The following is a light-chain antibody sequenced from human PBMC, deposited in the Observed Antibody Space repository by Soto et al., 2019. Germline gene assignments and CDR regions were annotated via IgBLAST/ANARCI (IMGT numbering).Light chain of an antibody. J-gene: IGKJ1*01. Sequence: DIQMTQSPSSVSASIGDRVSITCRASQDISSWLARYQQKPGKXPXXLIYAASSLESGVPSRFSGSGSATEFILTISSLQPDDFATYHCQHYGGVWTFGQGTKVDI. CDR3: QHYGGVWT. CDR1: QDISSW. CDR2: AAS. V-gene: IGKV1-12*01.